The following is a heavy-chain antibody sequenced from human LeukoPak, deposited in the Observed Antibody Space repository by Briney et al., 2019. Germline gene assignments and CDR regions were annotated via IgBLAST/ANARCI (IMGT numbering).Heavy chain of an antibody. Sequence: SETLSLTCTVSGGSISSGYYWGWIRQPPGKGLEWIGNKYYRGSTNYNPSLKSRVTISVDTSKNQFSLKLSSVTAADTAVYYCARGGPYSSDWLVYWGQGTLVTVSS. V-gene: IGHV4-39*07. D-gene: IGHD6-19*01. CDR3: ARGGPYSSDWLVY. CDR1: GGSISSGYY. J-gene: IGHJ4*02. CDR2: KYYRGST.